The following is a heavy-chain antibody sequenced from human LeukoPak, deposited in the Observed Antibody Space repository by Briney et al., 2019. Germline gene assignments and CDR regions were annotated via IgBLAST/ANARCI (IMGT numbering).Heavy chain of an antibody. D-gene: IGHD6-13*01. J-gene: IGHJ2*01. Sequence: SETLSLTCTVSGGSISSYYWSWIRQPPGNGLEWIGYIYYSGSTNYNPSLKSRLTISVDTSKSQFSLRLSSVTAADTAVYYCTAASGSYWYFDLWGRGTLVTVSS. CDR3: TAASGSYWYFDL. CDR1: GGSISSYY. CDR2: IYYSGST. V-gene: IGHV4-59*08.